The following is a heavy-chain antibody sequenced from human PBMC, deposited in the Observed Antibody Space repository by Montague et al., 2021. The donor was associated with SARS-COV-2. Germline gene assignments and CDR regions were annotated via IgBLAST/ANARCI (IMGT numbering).Heavy chain of an antibody. Sequence: SETLSLTCTVSGASVSSSDWGWIRQFPGKGLEWIGYFYSVGSTDYNPSLKSRATISIDTSKNQFSLKVRSVTAADTAIYYCARETMPADAFDIWGQGTMVTVSS. CDR2: FYSVGST. CDR1: GASVSSSD. V-gene: IGHV4-59*02. D-gene: IGHD1-14*01. J-gene: IGHJ3*02. CDR3: ARETMPADAFDI.